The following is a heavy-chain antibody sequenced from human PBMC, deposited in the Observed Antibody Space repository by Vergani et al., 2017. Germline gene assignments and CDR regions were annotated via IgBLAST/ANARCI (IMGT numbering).Heavy chain of an antibody. D-gene: IGHD3-22*01. Sequence: QVQLQESGPGLVKPSETLSLTCTVSGVSISGYYWSWIRQPPGKGLEWIGYIYYSGSTNYNPSLKSRVTISVDTSKNQFSLKLSSVTAADTAVYYCAREDSSGYYLGFDPWGQGTLVTVSS. CDR1: GVSISGYY. CDR3: AREDSSGYYLGFDP. V-gene: IGHV4-59*01. CDR2: IYYSGST. J-gene: IGHJ5*02.